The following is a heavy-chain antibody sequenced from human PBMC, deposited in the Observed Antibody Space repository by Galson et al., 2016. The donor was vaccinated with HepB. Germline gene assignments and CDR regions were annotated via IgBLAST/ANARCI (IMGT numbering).Heavy chain of an antibody. CDR2: ISPTDSRT. CDR1: GFRFTSYW. V-gene: IGHV5-51*01. D-gene: IGHD5-24*01. CDR3: ARLLREMSTITDHDY. Sequence: QSGAEVKKPGESLTISCQASGFRFTSYWIGWVRQMPGKGLELMGLISPTDSRTTYSPSFEGQVTISVDKSISTAYLQWSSLKASDTAIYYCARLLREMSTITDHDYWGQGTLVTVSS. J-gene: IGHJ4*02.